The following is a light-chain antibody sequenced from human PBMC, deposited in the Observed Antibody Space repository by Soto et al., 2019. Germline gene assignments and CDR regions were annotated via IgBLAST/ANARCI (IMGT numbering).Light chain of an antibody. CDR1: QSVSSSY. Sequence: EIVMTQSPGTLSLSPGERATLSCRASQSVSSSYLAWYQQKPGQAPRLLIYGASTRDTAIPARFSGSGSGTDFTLTISRLQSEDFAVYYCQQYNNSPWTFGQGTKVDIK. CDR2: GAS. V-gene: IGKV3-15*01. CDR3: QQYNNSPWT. J-gene: IGKJ1*01.